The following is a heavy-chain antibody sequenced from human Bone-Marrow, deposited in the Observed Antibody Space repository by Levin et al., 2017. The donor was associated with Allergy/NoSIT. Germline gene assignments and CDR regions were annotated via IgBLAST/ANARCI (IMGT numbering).Heavy chain of an antibody. CDR1: GFTFSSYA. Sequence: GGSLRLSCAASGFTFSSYAMHWVRQAPGKGLEWVAVISYDGSNKYYADSVKGRFTISRDNSKNTLYLQMNSLRAEDTAVYYCARGGGIVVVPAAISRYGYFDLWGRGTLVTVSS. D-gene: IGHD2-2*01. CDR3: ARGGGIVVVPAAISRYGYFDL. V-gene: IGHV3-30-3*01. CDR2: ISYDGSNK. J-gene: IGHJ2*01.